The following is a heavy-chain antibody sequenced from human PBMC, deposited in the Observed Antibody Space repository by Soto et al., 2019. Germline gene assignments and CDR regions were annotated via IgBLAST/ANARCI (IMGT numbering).Heavy chain of an antibody. J-gene: IGHJ4*02. CDR1: GFIFSNYG. CDR3: ARGLHSLFDY. D-gene: IGHD2-21*01. Sequence: GGSLRLSCAASGFIFSNYGMHWVRQAPGKGLEWLAVIWYDGDNKYYADSVRGRFTISRDNSNNTLYMQMTSLRADDTAVYYCARGLHSLFDYWGQGTLVTVSS. V-gene: IGHV3-33*01. CDR2: IWYDGDNK.